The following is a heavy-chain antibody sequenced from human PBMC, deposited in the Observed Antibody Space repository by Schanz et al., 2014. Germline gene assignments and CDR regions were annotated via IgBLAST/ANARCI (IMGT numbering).Heavy chain of an antibody. D-gene: IGHD1-1*01. V-gene: IGHV1-69*02. Sequence: QVQLVQSEAEVKKPGSSVKVSCKASGGTFSSYTISWVRQAPGQGLEWMGRIITILGIADYAQYFQGRVTITADRSTSTACMELNSLRAEDTAVYYCARGYGVTHSDYWGQGSLVTVSS. J-gene: IGHJ4*02. CDR1: GGTFSSYT. CDR3: ARGYGVTHSDY. CDR2: IITILGIA.